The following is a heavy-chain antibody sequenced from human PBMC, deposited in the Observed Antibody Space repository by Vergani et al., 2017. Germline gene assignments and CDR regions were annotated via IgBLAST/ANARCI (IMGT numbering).Heavy chain of an antibody. Sequence: EVQLVESGGGLIQPGGSLRLSCAASGFTVSSNYMSWVRQAPGKGMEWVSVIYSGGSTYYADSVKGRFTISRDNSKNKLYLQMNSLRAEDTAVYYCARTPAMGYCSGGSCYPFDYWGQGTLVTVSS. V-gene: IGHV3-53*01. CDR2: IYSGGST. J-gene: IGHJ4*02. CDR3: ARTPAMGYCSGGSCYPFDY. CDR1: GFTVSSNY. D-gene: IGHD2-15*01.